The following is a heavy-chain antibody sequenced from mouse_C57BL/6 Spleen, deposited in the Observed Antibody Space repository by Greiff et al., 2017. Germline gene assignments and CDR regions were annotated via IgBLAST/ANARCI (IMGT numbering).Heavy chain of an antibody. CDR3: ARERLGNYDAMDY. CDR1: GYSFTDYN. V-gene: IGHV1-39*01. Sequence: EVKLMESGPELVKPGASVKISCKASGYSFTDYNMNWVKQSNGKSLEWIGVINPNYGTTSYNQKFKGKATLTVDQSSSTAYMQLNSLTSEDSAVYYCARERLGNYDAMDYWGQGTSVTVSS. D-gene: IGHD2-1*01. J-gene: IGHJ4*01. CDR2: INPNYGTT.